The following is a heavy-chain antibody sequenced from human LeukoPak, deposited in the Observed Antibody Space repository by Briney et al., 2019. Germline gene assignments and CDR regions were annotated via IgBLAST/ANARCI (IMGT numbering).Heavy chain of an antibody. CDR2: SNEDGSTT. CDR1: GFTFSSNW. D-gene: IGHD1-26*01. J-gene: IGHJ4*02. Sequence: SGGSLRLSCAASGFTFSSNWMHWVRQAPGKGLVWVPRSNEDGSTTNYADSVKGRFTISRDNAKNTLYLQMNSLTAEDTAVYYCVRDLGGRSGHWGQGTLVTVSS. V-gene: IGHV3-74*01. CDR3: VRDLGGRSGH.